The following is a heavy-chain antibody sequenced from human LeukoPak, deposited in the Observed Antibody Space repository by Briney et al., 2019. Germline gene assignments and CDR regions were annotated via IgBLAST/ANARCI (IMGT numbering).Heavy chain of an antibody. D-gene: IGHD2-2*01. CDR3: ARDYCSSTSCLFDY. J-gene: IGHJ4*02. Sequence: GASVKVSCKASGYTFPSYFMHWVRQAPGQGLEWMGIINPTGGSTTYAQKFQGRVTMTRDTSISTAYMELSRLTSDDTAVYYCARDYCSSTSCLFDYWGQGTLVTVSS. V-gene: IGHV1-46*01. CDR1: GYTFPSYF. CDR2: INPTGGST.